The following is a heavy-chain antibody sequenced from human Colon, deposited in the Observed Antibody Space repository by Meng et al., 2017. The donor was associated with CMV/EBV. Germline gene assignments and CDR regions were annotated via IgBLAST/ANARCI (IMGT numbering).Heavy chain of an antibody. J-gene: IGHJ4*02. CDR1: GYTFTGYF. CDR2: INPNSGGT. V-gene: IGHV1-2*02. D-gene: IGHD1-26*01. Sequence: ASVKVSCKASGYTFTGYFMHWVRQAPGQGLEWMGWINPNSGGTNYAQKFQGRVTMTYDTSISTAYMELSSLRSDDTAVYYCALVGATKRVSFDYWGQGALVTVSS. CDR3: ALVGATKRVSFDY.